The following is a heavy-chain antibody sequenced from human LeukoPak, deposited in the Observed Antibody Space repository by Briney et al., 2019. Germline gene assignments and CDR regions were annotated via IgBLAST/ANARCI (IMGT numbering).Heavy chain of an antibody. D-gene: IGHD3-3*01. Sequence: SETLSLTCAVSGYSISSGYYWGWIRQPPGKGLEWIGSIYHSGSTYYNPSLKSRVTISVDTSKNQFSLKLSSVTAADTVVYYCARRIFGVVTVYYFDYWGQGTLVTVSS. CDR3: ARRIFGVVTVYYFDY. J-gene: IGHJ4*02. CDR2: IYHSGST. CDR1: GYSISSGYY. V-gene: IGHV4-38-2*01.